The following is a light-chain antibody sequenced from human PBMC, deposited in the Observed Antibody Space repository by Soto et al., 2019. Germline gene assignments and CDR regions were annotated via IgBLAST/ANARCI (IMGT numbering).Light chain of an antibody. Sequence: EIVLTQSPGTLSLSPGERATLSCRASQSVSNNYLAWYQQKPGQAPRLLIYGASTRATAVPARFTASGSGTEFTLTISSLQSEDFAVYYCQQYNTWPRTFGQGTKVDIK. J-gene: IGKJ1*01. CDR1: QSVSNN. CDR3: QQYNTWPRT. V-gene: IGKV3-15*01. CDR2: GAS.